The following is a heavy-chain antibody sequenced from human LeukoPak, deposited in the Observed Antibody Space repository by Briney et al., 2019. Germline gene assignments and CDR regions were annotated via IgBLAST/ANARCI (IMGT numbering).Heavy chain of an antibody. CDR3: AGGDFRPPDYYFDY. CDR2: IIPILGIA. CDR1: GGTFSSYA. J-gene: IGHJ4*02. D-gene: IGHD3-16*01. Sequence: SVEVSCKASGGTFSSYAISWVRQAPGQGLEWMGRIIPILGIANYAQKFQGRVTITADKSTSTAYMELSSLRSEDTAVYYCAGGDFRPPDYYFDYWGQGTLVTVSS. V-gene: IGHV1-69*04.